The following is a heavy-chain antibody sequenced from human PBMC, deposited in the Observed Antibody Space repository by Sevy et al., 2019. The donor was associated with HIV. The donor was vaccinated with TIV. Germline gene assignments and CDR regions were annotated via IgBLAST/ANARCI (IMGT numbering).Heavy chain of an antibody. CDR1: GFIFSDYY. Sequence: GGSLRRSCSGSGFIFSDYYMSRIRQAPGRGLEWVSYISGSGITYYGVSVEVRFTIYRDNASNSLYLQMTSLRADDTTVKYCASDTLLGVAREVARGGYWGQATLVTVSS. CDR2: ISGSGIT. D-gene: IGHD2-15*01. V-gene: IGHV3-11*01. CDR3: ASDTLLGVAREVARGGY. J-gene: IGHJ4*02.